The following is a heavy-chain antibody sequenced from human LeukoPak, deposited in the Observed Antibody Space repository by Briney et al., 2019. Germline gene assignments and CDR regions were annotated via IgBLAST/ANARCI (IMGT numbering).Heavy chain of an antibody. CDR2: INPSGGST. CDR1: GYTFTSYY. CDR3: ARDLYYYDSSGYELAHY. V-gene: IGHV1-46*01. D-gene: IGHD3-22*01. J-gene: IGHJ4*02. Sequence: ASVKVSCKASGYTFTSYYMHWVRQAPGQGLEWMGIINPSGGSTSYAQKFQGRVTMTRDTSTSTVYMELSSLRSEDTAVYYCARDLYYYDSSGYELAHYWGQGTLVTVSS.